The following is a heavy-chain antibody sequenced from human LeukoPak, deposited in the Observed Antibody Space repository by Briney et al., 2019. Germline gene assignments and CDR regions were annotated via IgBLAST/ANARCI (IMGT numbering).Heavy chain of an antibody. J-gene: IGHJ6*02. CDR3: AKDQRAGAYYYSLYGMDV. V-gene: IGHV3-23*01. Sequence: GGSLRLSCAASGFSFTNYAMSWVRQAPARGPEWVSSLRGGGETFYADSVKGRFTISRDNSKNTLYLQMNSLRAEDTAVYYCAKDQRAGAYYYSLYGMDVWGQGTTVTVSS. D-gene: IGHD3-10*01. CDR1: GFSFTNYA. CDR2: LRGGGET.